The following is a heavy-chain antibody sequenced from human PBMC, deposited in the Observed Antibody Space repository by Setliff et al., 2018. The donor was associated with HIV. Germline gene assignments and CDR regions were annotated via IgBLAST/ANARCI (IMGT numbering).Heavy chain of an antibody. CDR3: ARGPAYYDYVWGSYRQRRDYGMDV. V-gene: IGHV4-34*01. CDR1: DSGTYY. CDR2: INHSGST. D-gene: IGHD3-16*02. J-gene: IGHJ6*02. Sequence: SETLSLTCTVSDSGTYYWSWIRQPAGKGLEWIGEINHSGSTNYNPSLKSRVTISVDTSKNQFSLKLSSVTAADTAVYYCARGPAYYDYVWGSYRQRRDYGMDVWGQGTTVTVSS.